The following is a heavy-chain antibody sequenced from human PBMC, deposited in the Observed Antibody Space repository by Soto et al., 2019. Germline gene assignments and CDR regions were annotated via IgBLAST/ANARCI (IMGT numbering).Heavy chain of an antibody. J-gene: IGHJ2*01. CDR3: ARVGGCPLQNWYFDL. D-gene: IGHD6-19*01. V-gene: IGHV4-34*01. Sequence: QVQLQQWGAGLLKPSETLSLTCAVYGGSFSGYYWSWIRQPPGKGLEWIGEINHSGSTNYNPSLMSRVTRSVDPSKNQVPRKVGSVTAADTAVYYWARVGGCPLQNWYFDLWGRGTLVTVSS. CDR2: INHSGST. CDR1: GGSFSGYY.